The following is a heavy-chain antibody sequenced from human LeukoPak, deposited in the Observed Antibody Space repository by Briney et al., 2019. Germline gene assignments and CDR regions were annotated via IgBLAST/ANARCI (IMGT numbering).Heavy chain of an antibody. CDR1: GFTFSSYA. CDR3: AKNGDRGAYCTGGTCYPYFYYYMDV. J-gene: IGHJ6*03. V-gene: IGHV3-23*01. CDR2: ISSTGGTT. D-gene: IGHD2-15*01. Sequence: GGSLRLSCAASGFTFSSYAMTWVCQAPGKGLEWVSSISSTGGTTYYADCVKGRFTISRDNSKNTLYLQMNSLRAEDTAIYYCAKNGDRGAYCTGGTCYPYFYYYMDVWGKGTTVTI.